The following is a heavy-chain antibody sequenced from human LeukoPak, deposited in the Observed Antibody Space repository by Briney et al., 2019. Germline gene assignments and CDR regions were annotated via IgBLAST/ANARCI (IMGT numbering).Heavy chain of an antibody. V-gene: IGHV4-59*12. CDR3: ASWGYISSGPGY. J-gene: IGHJ4*02. CDR2: IYYSGST. Sequence: SETLSLTCTVSGGSISSYYWSWIRQPPGKGLEWIGYIYYSGSTNYNPSLKSRVTISVDTSKNQFSLKLSSVTAADTAVYYCASWGYISSGPGYWGQGTLVTVSS. D-gene: IGHD6-6*01. CDR1: GGSISSYY.